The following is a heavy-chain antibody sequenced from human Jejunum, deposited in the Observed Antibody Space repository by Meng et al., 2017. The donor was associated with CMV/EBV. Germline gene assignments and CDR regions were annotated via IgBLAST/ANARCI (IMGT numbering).Heavy chain of an antibody. Sequence: KSSGYAFMTYGINWVREAPGPRLEWMGWINTNTGNPTYAQDFTGRFVFSMDTSVSTAYLQISGLRSEDTAVYYCTRGAGAHSSKFDYWGQGTLVTVSS. CDR1: GYAFMTYG. V-gene: IGHV7-4-1*02. J-gene: IGHJ4*02. D-gene: IGHD6-13*01. CDR3: TRGAGAHSSKFDY. CDR2: INTNTGNP.